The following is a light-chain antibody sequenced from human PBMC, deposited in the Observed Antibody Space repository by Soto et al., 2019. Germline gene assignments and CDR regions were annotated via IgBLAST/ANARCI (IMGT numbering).Light chain of an antibody. CDR3: SSYAGSSNSVV. V-gene: IGLV2-23*01. J-gene: IGLJ2*01. Sequence: QSVLTQPASVSGSPGQSITMSCTGTRNDVGGYNLVSWYQQYPGKAPKLMIYEGTKRPSGVSNRFSSSKSGNTASLTISGLQAEDEADYYCSSYAGSSNSVVFGGGTKLTVL. CDR2: EGT. CDR1: RNDVGGYNL.